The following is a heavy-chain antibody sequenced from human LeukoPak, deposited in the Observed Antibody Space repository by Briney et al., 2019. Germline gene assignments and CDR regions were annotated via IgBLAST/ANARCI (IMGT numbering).Heavy chain of an antibody. D-gene: IGHD3-3*01. CDR2: IYSGGST. CDR1: GLTVSRNY. CDR3: ARDAGVPTGGMDV. V-gene: IGHV3-66*01. J-gene: IGHJ6*02. Sequence: GGSLRLSCAASGLTVSRNYMYWVRQAPGKGLEWVSVIYSGGSTYNADSVKGRFIISRDNSKNTLYLQMNTLRVEDTAVYYCARDAGVPTGGMDVWGQGTTVMVSS.